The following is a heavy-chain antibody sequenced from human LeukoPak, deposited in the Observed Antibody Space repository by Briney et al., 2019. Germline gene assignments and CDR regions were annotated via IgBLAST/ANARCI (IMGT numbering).Heavy chain of an antibody. CDR1: GFTFSSYG. CDR3: ARGGGARPDY. CDR2: ISGSSSAI. D-gene: IGHD3-10*01. V-gene: IGHV3-48*02. J-gene: IGHJ4*02. Sequence: AGGSLRLSCTASGFTFSSYGMNWVRQAPGKGLKWVSYISGSSSAINYADSVKGRFTISRDNAKNSLFLQMNSLRDEDTAMYYCARGGGARPDYWGQGTLVTVSS.